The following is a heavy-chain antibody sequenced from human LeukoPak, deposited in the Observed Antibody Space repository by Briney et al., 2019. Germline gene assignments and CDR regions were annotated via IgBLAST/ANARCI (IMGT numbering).Heavy chain of an antibody. D-gene: IGHD2-2*01. V-gene: IGHV3-23*01. CDR2: VSASGGIT. CDR3: ARGYCSSTSCYYYGMDV. J-gene: IGHJ6*02. Sequence: GGSLRLSCAASGFTFSTFAMTWVRQAPGKGLEWVSTVSASGGITYYADSVKGRFTISRDNSRTTLFLQMNSLRDEDTAVYYCARGYCSSTSCYYYGMDVWGQGTTVTVSS. CDR1: GFTFSTFA.